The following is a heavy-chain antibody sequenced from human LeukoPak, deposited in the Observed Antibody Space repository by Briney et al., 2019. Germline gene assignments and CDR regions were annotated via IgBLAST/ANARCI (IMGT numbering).Heavy chain of an antibody. CDR1: GGTFSSYA. J-gene: IGHJ4*02. CDR2: IIPIFGTA. V-gene: IGHV1-69*13. CDR3: ARSPTSWYFDY. Sequence: GASVKVSCKASGGTFSSYAISWVRQAPGQGLEWMGGIIPIFGTANYAQKFQGRVTITADESTSTAYMELNSLRPEDTSVYYCARSPTSWYFDYWGQGTLVTVSS. D-gene: IGHD2-2*01.